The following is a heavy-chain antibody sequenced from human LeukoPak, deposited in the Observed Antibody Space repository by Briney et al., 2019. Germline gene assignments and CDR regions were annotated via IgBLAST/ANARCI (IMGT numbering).Heavy chain of an antibody. D-gene: IGHD5-12*01. J-gene: IGHJ6*02. CDR1: GFTVSSNY. CDR2: IYSGGST. Sequence: PGGSLRLSCAASGFTVSSNYMSWVRQAPGKGLEWVSVIYSGGSTYYADSVKGRFTISRDNSKNTLYLQMNSLRAEDTAVYYCARAVATYYYYYGMDVWGQGTTVTVSS. V-gene: IGHV3-53*01. CDR3: ARAVATYYYYYGMDV.